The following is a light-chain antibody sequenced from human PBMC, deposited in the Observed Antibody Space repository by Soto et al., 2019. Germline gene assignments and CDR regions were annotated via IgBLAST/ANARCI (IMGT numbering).Light chain of an antibody. CDR2: AAS. Sequence: DIKMTQSPSSLSASVGYRVTITCRASQTISNYLQWYQQKSGQAPKLLLYAASILHSGVPSRFSGSGSGTDFTLTINSLQPEDFATYYCQRTYTTLTWTFGQGTKVDIK. V-gene: IGKV1-39*01. CDR3: QRTYTTLTWT. CDR1: QTISNY. J-gene: IGKJ1*01.